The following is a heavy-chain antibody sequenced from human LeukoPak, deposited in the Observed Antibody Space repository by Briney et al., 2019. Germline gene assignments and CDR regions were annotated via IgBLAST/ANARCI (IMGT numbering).Heavy chain of an antibody. J-gene: IGHJ3*02. V-gene: IGHV1-2*02. CDR1: GYTFTGYY. D-gene: IGHD3-10*01. CDR2: INPNSGGT. Sequence: VASVKVSCKASGYTFTGYYMHWVRQAPGQGLEWMGWINPNSGGTNYAQKFQGRVTMTRDTSISTAYMELSSLRSEDTAVYYCAAESGVISAFDIWGQGTMVTVSS. CDR3: AAESGVISAFDI.